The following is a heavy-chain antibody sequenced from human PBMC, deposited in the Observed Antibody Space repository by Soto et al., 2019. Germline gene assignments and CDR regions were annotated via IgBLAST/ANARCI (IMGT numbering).Heavy chain of an antibody. CDR1: GFTFSSYA. Sequence: GGSLRLSCAASGFTFSSYAMSWVRQAPGKGLEWVSAISGSGGSTYYADSVKCRFTISRDNSKNTLYLQMNSLRAEDTSVYDCASHRGYSSSSMDYWGQGTLVTVSS. CDR2: ISGSGGST. V-gene: IGHV3-23*01. D-gene: IGHD6-6*01. CDR3: ASHRGYSSSSMDY. J-gene: IGHJ4*02.